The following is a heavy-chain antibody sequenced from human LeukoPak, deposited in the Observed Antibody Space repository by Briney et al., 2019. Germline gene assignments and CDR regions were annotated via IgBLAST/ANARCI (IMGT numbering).Heavy chain of an antibody. CDR3: AGTMERGALTTFDY. CDR2: IYYSGST. V-gene: IGHV4-39*07. J-gene: IGHJ4*02. CDR1: GGSIGSNNSY. D-gene: IGHD1-1*01. Sequence: SGTLSLTCTVSGGSIGSNNSYWGWIRQPPGKGLEWTASIYYSGSTYYNSSLKSRVTISVDTSKNQFCLKLSSVTAADTAVYYCAGTMERGALTTFDYWGQGTLVTVSS.